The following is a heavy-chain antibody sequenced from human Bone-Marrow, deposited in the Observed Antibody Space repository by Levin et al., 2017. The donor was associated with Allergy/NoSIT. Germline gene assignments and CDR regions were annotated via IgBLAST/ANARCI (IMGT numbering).Heavy chain of an antibody. CDR1: GGSITSGVYY. Sequence: KASETLSLTCAVSGGSITSGVYYWGWVRQAAGKGLEWIGRIYTNGNSYYNPAFKSRATISLDTSKSHFSLELTSVTAADTAVYYCAGSVAASFDAFDMWGPGTKVTVSS. CDR2: IYTNGNS. V-gene: IGHV4-61*02. CDR3: AGSVAASFDAFDM. D-gene: IGHD6-13*01. J-gene: IGHJ3*02.